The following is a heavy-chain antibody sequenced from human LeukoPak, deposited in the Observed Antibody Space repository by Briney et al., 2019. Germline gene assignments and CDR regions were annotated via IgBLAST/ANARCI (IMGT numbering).Heavy chain of an antibody. CDR3: AKGAVPLNDWLAFGNYYYYMDV. J-gene: IGHJ6*03. V-gene: IGHV3-23*01. Sequence: GGSLRLSCAASGFTFSSYGTSWVRQAPGKGLEWVSAISGSGGSTYYADSVKGRFTISRDNSKNTLYLQMNSLRAEDTAVYYCAKGAVPLNDWLAFGNYYYYMDVWGKGTTVTVSS. D-gene: IGHD3-9*01. CDR1: GFTFSSYG. CDR2: ISGSGGST.